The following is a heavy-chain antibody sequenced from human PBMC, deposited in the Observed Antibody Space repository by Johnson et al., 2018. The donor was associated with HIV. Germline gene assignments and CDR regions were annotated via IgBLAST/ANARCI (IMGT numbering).Heavy chain of an antibody. V-gene: IGHV3-15*01. CDR3: SREVYQMTAFDI. Sequence: VQLVESGGGLVKPGGSLRLSCAASGFTFNNAWMSWVRQAPGKGLEWVGHIKSKTDGWATDYPAPVKDRFTISRDDSKNTLYLQINSLKTDDTGVYYCSREVYQMTAFDIWGQGTVVTVSS. CDR2: IKSKTDGWAT. CDR1: GFTFNNAW. D-gene: IGHD2-2*01. J-gene: IGHJ3*02.